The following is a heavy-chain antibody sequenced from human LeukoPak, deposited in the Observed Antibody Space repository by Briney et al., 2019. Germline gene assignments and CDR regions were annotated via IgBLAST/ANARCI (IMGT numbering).Heavy chain of an antibody. CDR3: ARRSIAAAGNPDWFDP. V-gene: IGHV4-39*01. CDR2: IYYSGST. CDR1: GGSISSSSYY. D-gene: IGHD6-13*01. Sequence: SETLSPTCTVSGGSISSSSYYWGWIRQPPGKGLEWIGSIYYSGSTYYNPSLKSRVTISVDTSKNQFSLKLSSVTSADTAVYYCARRSIAAAGNPDWFDPWGQGTLVTVSS. J-gene: IGHJ5*02.